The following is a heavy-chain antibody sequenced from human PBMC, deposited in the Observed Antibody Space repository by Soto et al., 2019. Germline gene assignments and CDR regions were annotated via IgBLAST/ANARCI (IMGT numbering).Heavy chain of an antibody. CDR2: ISWNSGSI. D-gene: IGHD2-21*01. CDR3: AKDIQRWGDLDAFDI. CDR1: GFTFDDYA. V-gene: IGHV3-9*01. J-gene: IGHJ3*02. Sequence: GGSLRLSCAASGFTFDDYAMHWVRQAPGKDLEWVSGISWNSGSIGYADSVKGRFTISRDNAKNSLYLQMNSLRAEDTALYYCAKDIQRWGDLDAFDIWGQGTMVTVSS.